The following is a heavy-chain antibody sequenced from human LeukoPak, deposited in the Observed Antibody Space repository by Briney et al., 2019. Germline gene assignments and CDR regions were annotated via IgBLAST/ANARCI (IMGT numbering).Heavy chain of an antibody. D-gene: IGHD3-22*01. CDR2: ISGDGGST. J-gene: IGHJ4*02. CDR3: AKDGSEDSSGYYYTRGYYFGY. V-gene: IGHV3-43*02. Sequence: PGGSLRLSCAASGFTFDDYAMHWVRQAPGKGLEWVSLISGDGGSTYYADSVKGRFTISRDNSKNSLYLQMNSLRTEDTALYYCAKDGSEDSSGYYYTRGYYFGYWGQGTLVTVSS. CDR1: GFTFDDYA.